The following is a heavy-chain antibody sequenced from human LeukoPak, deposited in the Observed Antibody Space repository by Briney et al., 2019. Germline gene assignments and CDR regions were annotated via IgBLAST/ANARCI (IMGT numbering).Heavy chain of an antibody. J-gene: IGHJ4*02. Sequence: GGSLRLSCAASRFTFSGYAMSWVRQAPGKGLEWVSTISGGGDSTYFADSVKGRFTISRDNSKNTLYLQMNSLRAEDTAVCYCARIRWGGSYYFDYWGQGTLVTVSS. D-gene: IGHD1-26*01. CDR1: RFTFSGYA. CDR3: ARIRWGGSYYFDY. CDR2: ISGGGDST. V-gene: IGHV3-23*01.